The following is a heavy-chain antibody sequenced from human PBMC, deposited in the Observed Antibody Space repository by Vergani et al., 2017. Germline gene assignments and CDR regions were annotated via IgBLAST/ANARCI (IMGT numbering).Heavy chain of an antibody. J-gene: IGHJ4*02. CDR2: IRSKANSYAT. Sequence: VQLVESGGGVVQPGRSLRLSCAASGFTFSGSAMHWVRQASGKGLEWVGRIRSKANSYATAYAASVKGRFTISRDDSKNTAYLQMNSLKTEDTAVYYCAREIVYGRYFDYWGQGTLVTVSS. CDR3: AREIVYGRYFDY. D-gene: IGHD5/OR15-5a*01. CDR1: GFTFSGSA. V-gene: IGHV3-73*01.